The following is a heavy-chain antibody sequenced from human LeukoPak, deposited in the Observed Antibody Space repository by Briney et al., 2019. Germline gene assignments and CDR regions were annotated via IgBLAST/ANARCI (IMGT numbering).Heavy chain of an antibody. CDR2: ISGSGGST. J-gene: IGHJ4*02. Sequence: PGGALRLSCAASGFTFSSYAMSWVRQALGERLWWVSAISGSGGSTYYADSVKGGFTISRDNSKNTLYLQMNSLRAEDTAVYYCAKDRYSSGVSWIDYWGQGTLVTVSS. D-gene: IGHD6-19*01. V-gene: IGHV3-23*01. CDR3: AKDRYSSGVSWIDY. CDR1: GFTFSSYA.